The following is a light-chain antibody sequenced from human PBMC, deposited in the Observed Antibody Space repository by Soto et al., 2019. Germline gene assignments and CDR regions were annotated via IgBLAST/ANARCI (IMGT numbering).Light chain of an antibody. Sequence: QSVLTQPPSVYGDPGQRVSISCTWSSTNIGAGYGVHWYQQRPGTATKHLIVSHTIPPSGVPDRCSASTSGTSASLAITGLQAADEGDYYCKSYDSTLSARYVLVNGTKLTVL. CDR1: STNIGAGYG. J-gene: IGLJ1*01. CDR2: SHT. V-gene: IGLV1-40*01. CDR3: KSYDSTLSARYV.